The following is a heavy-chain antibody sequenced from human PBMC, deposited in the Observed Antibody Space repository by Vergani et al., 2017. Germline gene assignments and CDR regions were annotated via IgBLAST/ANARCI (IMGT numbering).Heavy chain of an antibody. Sequence: EVQLVQSGAEVQQPGESLQISCKGSGYSFTSYWIGWVRQRPGKGLEWMGIIYPGDSDTRYSPSFQGQVTISADKSISTAYLQWGSLKASDTAMYYCARLGRFAEVXFDPWGQGTLVTVSS. CDR3: ARLGRFAEVXFDP. D-gene: IGHD1-1*01. CDR1: GYSFTSYW. J-gene: IGHJ5*02. CDR2: IYPGDSDT. V-gene: IGHV5-51*01.